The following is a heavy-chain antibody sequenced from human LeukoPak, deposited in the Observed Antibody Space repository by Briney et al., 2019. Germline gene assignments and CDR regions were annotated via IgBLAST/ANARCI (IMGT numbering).Heavy chain of an antibody. CDR1: GGSISSYY. V-gene: IGHV4-59*08. D-gene: IGHD4-23*01. CDR3: ARRDSVGRDY. J-gene: IGHJ4*02. Sequence: KPSETLSLTCTVSGGSISSYYWSWIRQPPGKGLEWIGYIYYSGSTNYNPALKSRVTISVDTSKNQFSLKLSSVTAADTAVYYCARRDSVGRDYWGQGTLVTVSS. CDR2: IYYSGST.